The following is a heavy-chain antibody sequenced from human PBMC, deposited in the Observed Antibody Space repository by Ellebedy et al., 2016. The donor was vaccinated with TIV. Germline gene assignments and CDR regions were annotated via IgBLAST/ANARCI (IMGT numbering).Heavy chain of an antibody. CDR1: GYTFTSYG. J-gene: IGHJ3*02. CDR3: ARVVVVPAARRGHAFDI. D-gene: IGHD2-2*01. CDR2: ISAYNGNT. Sequence: ASVKVSCXASGYTFTSYGISWVRQAPGQGLEWMGWISAYNGNTNYAQKLQGRVTMTTDTSTSTAYMELRSLRSDDTAVYYCARVVVVPAARRGHAFDIWGQGTMVTVSS. V-gene: IGHV1-18*01.